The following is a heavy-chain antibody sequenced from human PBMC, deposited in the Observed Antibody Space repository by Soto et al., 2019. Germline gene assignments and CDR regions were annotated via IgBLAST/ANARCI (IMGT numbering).Heavy chain of an antibody. V-gene: IGHV3-21*01. CDR2: ISSGSNYI. CDR3: ARGIYCTLDIGYTGYYYMDV. D-gene: IGHD2-8*01. Sequence: DVQLVESGGGLVKPGGSLRLSCTVSGFTFSNYTMDWVRQAPGKGLEWVSSISSGSNYIYYADSVKGRFTISRDNAKNSLYLQMNSLRAEDTAVFYCARGIYCTLDIGYTGYYYMDVWGKGTTVTVSS. CDR1: GFTFSNYT. J-gene: IGHJ6*03.